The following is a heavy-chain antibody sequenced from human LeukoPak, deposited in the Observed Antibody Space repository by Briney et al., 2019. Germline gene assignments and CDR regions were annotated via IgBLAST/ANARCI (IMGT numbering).Heavy chain of an antibody. CDR3: AKGHHYFVSGSYYNF. V-gene: IGHV1-2*02. J-gene: IGHJ4*02. CDR2: INPDSGGT. Sequence: ASVKVSCKASGYTFTGYYIFWVRQAPGQGLEWTGWINPDSGGTNYAQKFQGRVTMTRDTSISTAYMELSRLTSDDTAVFYCAKGHHYFVSGSYYNFWGQGTLVTVSS. D-gene: IGHD3-10*01. CDR1: GYTFTGYY.